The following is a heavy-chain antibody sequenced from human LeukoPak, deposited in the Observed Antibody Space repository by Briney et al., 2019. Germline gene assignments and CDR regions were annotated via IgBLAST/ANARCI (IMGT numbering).Heavy chain of an antibody. J-gene: IGHJ3*02. D-gene: IGHD1-26*01. CDR1: GITLSYYT. Sequence: GGSLRLSCAASGITLSYYTMNWVRQAPGKGLEWVSSISGSSIYIYYADSVKGRFTISRDNAKNSLYLQMNSLRAEDTAVYYCARLYSGRNKGDAFDIWGLGTMVTVSS. V-gene: IGHV3-21*01. CDR3: ARLYSGRNKGDAFDI. CDR2: ISGSSIYI.